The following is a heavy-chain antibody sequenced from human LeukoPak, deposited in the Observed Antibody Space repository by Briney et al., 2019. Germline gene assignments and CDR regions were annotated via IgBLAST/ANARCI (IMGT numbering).Heavy chain of an antibody. CDR1: GFTFSSYS. D-gene: IGHD5-24*01. Sequence: GGSLRLSCAASGFTFSSYSMNWVRQAPGKGLEWVSSISSSSSYIYYADSVKGRFTISRDSAKNSLYLQMNSLRAEDTAVYYCARVGGLQFTGVWGQGTLVTVSS. V-gene: IGHV3-21*01. J-gene: IGHJ4*02. CDR2: ISSSSSYI. CDR3: ARVGGLQFTGV.